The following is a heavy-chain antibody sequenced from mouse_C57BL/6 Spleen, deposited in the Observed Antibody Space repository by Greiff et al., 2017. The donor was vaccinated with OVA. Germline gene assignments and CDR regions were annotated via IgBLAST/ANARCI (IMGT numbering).Heavy chain of an antibody. V-gene: IGHV1-81*01. Sequence: VQLQQSGAELARPGASVKLSCKASGYTFTSYGINWVKQRTGQGLEWIGEIYPSSGNTYYNEKFKGKATLTADKSSSTAYMELRILTSEDSAVYVCARGVNYGSSPSGYFDFWGTGTTVTVSS. CDR3: ARGVNYGSSPSGYFDF. D-gene: IGHD1-1*01. CDR2: IYPSSGNT. J-gene: IGHJ1*03. CDR1: GYTFTSYG.